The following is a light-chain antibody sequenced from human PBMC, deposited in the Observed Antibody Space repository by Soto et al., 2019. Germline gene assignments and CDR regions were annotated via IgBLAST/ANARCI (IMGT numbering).Light chain of an antibody. CDR1: HSVSSSY. CDR2: GES. CDR3: QHYITSLTP. Sequence: EIVLTQSPGTLSLSPGERATLSCRDSHSVSSSYLAWYQQKPGQAHRLIIYGESRRATGIPDMFIGSGSGTDVTLTLSRMEPEDFAVYDCQHYITSLTPVGQGPKGEI. V-gene: IGKV3-20*01. J-gene: IGKJ1*01.